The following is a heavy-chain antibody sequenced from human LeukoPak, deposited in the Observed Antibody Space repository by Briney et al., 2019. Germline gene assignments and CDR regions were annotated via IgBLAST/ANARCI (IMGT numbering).Heavy chain of an antibody. D-gene: IGHD5-18*01. Sequence: GGSLRLSCAASGFTFSSYAMSWVRQAPGKGLEWVGRIKDTKDGETIDYAAPVKGRITIARDDSKNTVYLEMNSLRTEDTAVYYCSAGYGMSDFDFWGQGTLVAVSS. V-gene: IGHV3-15*01. CDR2: IKDTKDGETI. CDR1: GFTFSSYA. J-gene: IGHJ4*02. CDR3: SAGYGMSDFDF.